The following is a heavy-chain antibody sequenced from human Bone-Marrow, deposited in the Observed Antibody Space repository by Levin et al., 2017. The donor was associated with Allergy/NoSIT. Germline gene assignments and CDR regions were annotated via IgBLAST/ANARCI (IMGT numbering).Heavy chain of an antibody. CDR1: GFTFTSSS. CDR3: GADLYSGRDSPDS. D-gene: IGHD5-12*01. Sequence: GASVKVSCKASGFTFTSSSVQWVRQARGQRLEWIGWIVVATGKADYAQKFKERVTITRDRSTTTVNMELTRLTPEDTAVYFWGADLYSGRDSPDSWGPGTLVTVSP. CDR2: IVVATGKA. J-gene: IGHJ5*01. V-gene: IGHV1-58*01.